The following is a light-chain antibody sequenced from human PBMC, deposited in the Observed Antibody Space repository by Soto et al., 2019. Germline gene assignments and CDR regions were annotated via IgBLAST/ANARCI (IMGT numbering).Light chain of an antibody. Sequence: EIVLTQSPATLSLSPGERATLSCRASQSVSSYLAWYQQKPGQAPRLLIYDASNRATGIPARFSGSGSGTDLTLTISSLVPEDFALYYCQQRSNWPPFTFGPGTKVDIK. CDR2: DAS. CDR1: QSVSSY. V-gene: IGKV3-11*01. J-gene: IGKJ3*01. CDR3: QQRSNWPPFT.